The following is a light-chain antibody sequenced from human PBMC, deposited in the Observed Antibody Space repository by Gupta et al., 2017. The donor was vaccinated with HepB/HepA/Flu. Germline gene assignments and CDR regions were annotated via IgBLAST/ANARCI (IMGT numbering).Light chain of an antibody. CDR3: QQRSNWPLT. Sequence: EIVLTQSPDTLSLSPGERATLPCRASQSVSSYLAWYQQKPGQAPRLLIYDTSNRATGIPARFSGSGSGTEFTLTISSLEPEDFAVYYCQQRSNWPLTFGGGTKVEIK. V-gene: IGKV3-11*01. J-gene: IGKJ4*01. CDR1: QSVSSY. CDR2: DTS.